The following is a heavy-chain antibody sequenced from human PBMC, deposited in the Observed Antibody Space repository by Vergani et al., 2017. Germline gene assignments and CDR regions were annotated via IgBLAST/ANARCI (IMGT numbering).Heavy chain of an antibody. CDR1: GFTFSSYG. CDR2: ISYDGSNK. D-gene: IGHD6-19*01. CDR3: AKTTGTTYSSGWYDY. J-gene: IGHJ4*02. Sequence: QVQLVESGGGVVQPGRSLRLSCAASGFTFSSYGMHWVRQAPGKGLEWVAVISYDGSNKYYADSVKGRFTISRDNSKNSLYLQMNSLRAEDTALYYCAKTTGTTYSSGWYDYWGQGTLVTVSS. V-gene: IGHV3-30*18.